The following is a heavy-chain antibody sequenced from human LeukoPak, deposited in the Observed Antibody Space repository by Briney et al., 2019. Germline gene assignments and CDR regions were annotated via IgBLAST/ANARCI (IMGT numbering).Heavy chain of an antibody. CDR1: GGTFSSYA. D-gene: IGHD5-12*01. CDR2: IIPILGIA. CDR3: ARAYSGYDCDY. J-gene: IGHJ4*02. V-gene: IGHV1-69*04. Sequence: SVKVSCKASGGTFSSYAISWVRQAPGQGLEWMGRIIPILGIANYAQKFQGRVTITADKSTSTAYMELSSLRSEDTAVYYCARAYSGYDCDYWGQGTLVTVSS.